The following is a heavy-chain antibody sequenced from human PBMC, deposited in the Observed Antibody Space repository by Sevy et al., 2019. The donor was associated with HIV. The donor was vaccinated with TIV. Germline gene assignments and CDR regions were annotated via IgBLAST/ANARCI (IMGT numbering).Heavy chain of an antibody. J-gene: IGHJ6*02. Sequence: SVKVPCKASGGTFSSYAISWVRQAPGQGLEWMGGIIPIFGTANYAQKFQGRVTITADESTSTAYMELSSLRSEDTAVYYCARGVSSSWNYYYGMDVWGQGTTVTVSS. D-gene: IGHD6-13*01. CDR1: GGTFSSYA. CDR2: IIPIFGTA. CDR3: ARGVSSSWNYYYGMDV. V-gene: IGHV1-69*13.